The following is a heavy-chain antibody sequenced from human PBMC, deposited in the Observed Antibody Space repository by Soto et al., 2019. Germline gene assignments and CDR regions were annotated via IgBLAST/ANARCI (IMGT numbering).Heavy chain of an antibody. D-gene: IGHD6-13*01. CDR1: GFTFSSYA. V-gene: IGHV3-23*01. J-gene: IGHJ3*02. CDR2: ISGSGGST. Sequence: EVRLLESGGGLVQPGGSLRLSCAASGFTFSSYAMSWVRQAPGKGLEWVSAISGSGGSTYYADSVKGRFTISRDNSKNTLYLQMNSLRAEDTAVYYCARPSSSSGTQGAFDIWGQGTMVTVSS. CDR3: ARPSSSSGTQGAFDI.